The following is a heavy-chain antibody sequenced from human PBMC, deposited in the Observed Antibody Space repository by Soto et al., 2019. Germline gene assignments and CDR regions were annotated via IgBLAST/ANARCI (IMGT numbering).Heavy chain of an antibody. D-gene: IGHD2-2*03. Sequence: GGSLRLSCAASGFTFSSYAMIWFRQAPGKGLEWVSAISGSGGSSYYADSVKGRFTISRDNAKNSVYLQMNSLKAEDTAVYYCARVGHGDCSSTSCYFRDWLDPWGQGTLVTVSS. CDR3: ARVGHGDCSSTSCYFRDWLDP. V-gene: IGHV3-23*01. CDR1: GFTFSSYA. J-gene: IGHJ5*02. CDR2: ISGSGGSS.